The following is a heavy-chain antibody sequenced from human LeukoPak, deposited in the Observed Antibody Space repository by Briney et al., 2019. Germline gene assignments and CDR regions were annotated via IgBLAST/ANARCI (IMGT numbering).Heavy chain of an antibody. CDR1: GGSISSYY. CDR3: ARKGGADGSGSRYYYMDV. CDR2: IYYSGST. D-gene: IGHD3-10*01. J-gene: IGHJ6*03. V-gene: IGHV4-59*01. Sequence: PSETLSLTCTVSGGSISSYYWSWIRQPPGKGLEWIGYIYYSGSTNYNPSLKSRVTISVDTSKNQFSLKLSSVTAADTAVYYCARKGGADGSGSRYYYMDVWGKGTTVTISS.